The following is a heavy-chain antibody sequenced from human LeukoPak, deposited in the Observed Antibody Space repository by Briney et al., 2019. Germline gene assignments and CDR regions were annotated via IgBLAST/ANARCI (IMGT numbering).Heavy chain of an antibody. CDR2: IYSGGST. CDR3: ARNGGRGYYYRYFDY. D-gene: IGHD3-22*01. V-gene: IGHV3-53*01. J-gene: IGHJ4*02. CDR1: GFTVSSNY. Sequence: PGGSLRLSCAASGFTVSSNYMSWVRQAPGKGLEWVSVIYSGGSTYYADSVKGRFTISRDNSKNTLYLQMNGLRAEDTAVYYCARNGGRGYYYRYFDYWGQGTLVTVSS.